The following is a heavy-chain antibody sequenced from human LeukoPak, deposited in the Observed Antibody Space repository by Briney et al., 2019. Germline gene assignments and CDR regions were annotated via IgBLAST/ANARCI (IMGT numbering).Heavy chain of an antibody. D-gene: IGHD3-3*01. CDR3: ARDRAWNYFDY. J-gene: IGHJ4*02. Sequence: RSLRLSCAPSGFTFSRHGMHWVRQAPGKGLEWVAIISNDGSRKYYAHSVEGRFTISRDNSKNTLYLQMDSLRAEDTAVYYCARDRAWNYFDYWGQGTLVTVSS. V-gene: IGHV3-30*03. CDR2: ISNDGSRK. CDR1: GFTFSRHG.